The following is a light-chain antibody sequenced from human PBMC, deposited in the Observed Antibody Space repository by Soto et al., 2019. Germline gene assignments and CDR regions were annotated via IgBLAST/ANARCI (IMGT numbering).Light chain of an antibody. CDR1: SSDVGSFDY. CDR2: DVT. J-gene: IGLJ1*01. CDR3: CSYAGNYTYV. V-gene: IGLV2-11*01. Sequence: QSVLIQPPSVSGSPGQSVTISCTGTSSDVGSFDYVSWYQQNPGKAPKLMIHDVTKRPSGVPDRFSGSKSGNTASLTISGLQAEDEADYYCCSYAGNYTYVFGTGTKVTVL.